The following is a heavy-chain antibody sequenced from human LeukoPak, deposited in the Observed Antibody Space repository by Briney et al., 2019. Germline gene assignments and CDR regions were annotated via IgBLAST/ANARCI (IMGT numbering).Heavy chain of an antibody. CDR1: GGTFSSYA. CDR3: ARVFYGPNWFDP. CDR2: IIPIFGTA. Sequence: SVKVSCKASGGTFSSYAISWVRQAPGQGLEWMGGIIPIFGTANYAQKFQGRVTITADESTSTAYMELSSLRSEDTAVYYCARVFYGPNWFDPWGQGTLVTVSS. D-gene: IGHD2/OR15-2a*01. J-gene: IGHJ5*02. V-gene: IGHV1-69*13.